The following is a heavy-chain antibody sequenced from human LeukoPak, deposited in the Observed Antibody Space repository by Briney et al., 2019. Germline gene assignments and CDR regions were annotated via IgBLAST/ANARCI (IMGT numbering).Heavy chain of an antibody. CDR2: IYYSGST. CDR1: GGSISSGDYY. D-gene: IGHD5-12*01. Sequence: SQTLSLTCTVSGGSISSGDYYWSWIRQPPGKGLEWLGYIYYSGSTYYNPSLKSRVTISVDTSKNQFSLKLSSVTAADTAVYYCARGGGYDPGRFDYWGQGTLVTVSS. J-gene: IGHJ4*02. CDR3: ARGGGYDPGRFDY. V-gene: IGHV4-30-4*08.